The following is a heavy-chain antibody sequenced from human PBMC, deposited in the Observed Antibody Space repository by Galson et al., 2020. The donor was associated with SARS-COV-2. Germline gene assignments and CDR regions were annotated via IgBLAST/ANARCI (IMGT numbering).Heavy chain of an antibody. D-gene: IGHD4-17*01. J-gene: IGHJ4*02. CDR1: GFTFDNYA. CDR3: AKDRNSGLYGFDY. V-gene: IGHV3-9*01. CDR2: VSWNGGSV. Sequence: GGSLSLSCAASGFTFDNYAMHWVRQAPGKGLEWVSSVSWNGGSVGSADSVKGRFTISRDNAKNSLYLQMNSLRPEDTVLYYCAKDRNSGLYGFDYWGQGTLVTVSS.